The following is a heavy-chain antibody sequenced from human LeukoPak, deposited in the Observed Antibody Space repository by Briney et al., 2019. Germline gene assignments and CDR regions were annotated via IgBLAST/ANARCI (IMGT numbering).Heavy chain of an antibody. CDR1: GFTFSSYS. CDR3: ARRDIVVIVSASNY. J-gene: IGHJ4*02. Sequence: GGSLRLSCAASGFTFSSYSMNWVRQAPGKGLEWVSGITASGDRTYYADSVQGRFTMSRDNSKNTVYLQMNSLRVDDTAVYYCARRDIVVIVSASNYWGQGTLVTASS. CDR2: ITASGDRT. D-gene: IGHD2-15*01. V-gene: IGHV3-23*01.